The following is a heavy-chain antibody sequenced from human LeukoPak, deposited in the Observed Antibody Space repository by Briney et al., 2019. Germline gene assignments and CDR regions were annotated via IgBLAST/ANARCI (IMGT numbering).Heavy chain of an antibody. D-gene: IGHD3-10*01. CDR2: IYHSGST. Sequence: SETLSLTCTVSGYSISSGYYWGWIRQPPGKGLEWIGSIYHSGSTYYNPSLKSRVTISVDTSKNQFSLKLSSVTAADTAVYYCARTVRGVIGYYYMDVWGKGTTVTISS. J-gene: IGHJ6*03. CDR1: GYSISSGYY. V-gene: IGHV4-38-2*02. CDR3: ARTVRGVIGYYYMDV.